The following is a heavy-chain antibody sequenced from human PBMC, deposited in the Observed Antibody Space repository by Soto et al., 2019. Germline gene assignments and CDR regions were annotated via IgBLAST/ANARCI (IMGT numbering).Heavy chain of an antibody. CDR3: ARRHYDSSGRDYYYSSMDV. CDR1: GFTFSSYA. CDR2: ISYDGNKK. V-gene: IGHV3-30-3*01. D-gene: IGHD3-22*01. Sequence: QVQLVESGGGVVQPGRSLRLSCAASGFTFSSYAMHWVRQAPGKGLEWVAVISYDGNKKYYADSVKGRFTISRDNSKNTLYLQMNSLRAEDTAVYYCARRHYDSSGRDYYYSSMDVWGQGTTVTVSS. J-gene: IGHJ6*02.